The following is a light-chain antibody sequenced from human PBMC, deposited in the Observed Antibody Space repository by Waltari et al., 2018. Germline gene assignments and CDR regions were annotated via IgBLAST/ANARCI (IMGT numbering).Light chain of an antibody. V-gene: IGLV1-47*01. J-gene: IGLJ2*01. Sequence: QSVLTQPPSASGTPGQRVTISCSGSSSNIGSNYVYWYQQLPGTAPKLLLYRNNQRPSGVPARFSGSKSGTSASLAISGLRSEDEAEYYCAAWDDSLSAHVVFGGGTKLTVL. CDR1: SSNIGSNY. CDR3: AAWDDSLSAHVV. CDR2: RNN.